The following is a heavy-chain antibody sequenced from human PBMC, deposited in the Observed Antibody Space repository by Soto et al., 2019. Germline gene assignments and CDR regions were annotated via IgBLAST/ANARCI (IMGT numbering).Heavy chain of an antibody. V-gene: IGHV3-9*01. J-gene: IGHJ3*02. CDR3: AKDKAAVANDAFDI. D-gene: IGHD6-19*01. Sequence: EVQLVESGGGLVQPGRSLRLSCAASGFTFDDYAMHWVRQAPGKGLEWVSGISWNSGSIGYADSVKGRFTISRDNAKNPLYLQMNRLSAEDTALYYCAKDKAAVANDAFDIWGQGTMVTVSS. CDR2: ISWNSGSI. CDR1: GFTFDDYA.